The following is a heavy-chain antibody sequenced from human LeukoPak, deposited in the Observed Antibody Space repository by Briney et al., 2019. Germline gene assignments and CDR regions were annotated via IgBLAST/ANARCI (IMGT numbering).Heavy chain of an antibody. J-gene: IGHJ4*02. CDR1: GFTFSDYA. Sequence: GGSLRLSCATSGFTFSDYAMHWARQAPGKGLEWVAVIWYDASDKYYGDSVKGRFTISRDNSKNTLYLEMDSLRVEDTAVYFCAKPTRGGGGSFLIDHWGQGTLVTVSS. V-gene: IGHV3-33*06. D-gene: IGHD1-26*01. CDR2: IWYDASDK. CDR3: AKPTRGGGGSFLIDH.